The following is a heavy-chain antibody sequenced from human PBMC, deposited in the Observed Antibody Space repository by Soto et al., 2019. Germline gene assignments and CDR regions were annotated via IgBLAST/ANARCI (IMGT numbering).Heavy chain of an antibody. J-gene: IGHJ3*02. CDR3: ARGQTKLERRLDAFDI. Sequence: GASVKVSCKASGYTFTSYGISWVRQAPGQGLEWMGWISAYNGNTNYAQKLQGRVTMTPDTSTSTAYMELRSLRSDDTAVYYCARGQTKLERRLDAFDIWGQGTMLTVSS. CDR2: ISAYNGNT. CDR1: GYTFTSYG. V-gene: IGHV1-18*01. D-gene: IGHD1-1*01.